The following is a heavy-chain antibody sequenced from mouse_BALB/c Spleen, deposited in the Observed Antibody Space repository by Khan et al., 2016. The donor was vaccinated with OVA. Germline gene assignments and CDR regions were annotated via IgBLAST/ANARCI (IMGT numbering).Heavy chain of an antibody. CDR3: ARDGSRYNYAMDY. D-gene: IGHD2-3*01. V-gene: IGHV3-2*02. CDR1: GYSITSDYA. CDR2: ISYSGST. Sequence: EVKLEESGPGLVKPSQSLSLTCTVTGYSITSDYAWNWIRQFPGNKLEWMGYISYSGSTNYNPALKSRISIIRDTSKNQFFLQLNSVTTEDTATYYCARDGSRYNYAMDYWGQGTSVTVSS. J-gene: IGHJ4*01.